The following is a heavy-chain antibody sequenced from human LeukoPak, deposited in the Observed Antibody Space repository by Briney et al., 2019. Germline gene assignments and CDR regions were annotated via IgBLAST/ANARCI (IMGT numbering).Heavy chain of an antibody. CDR1: GGSISSSSYY. V-gene: IGHV4-39*01. D-gene: IGHD3-22*01. CDR3: ARHYGTPHAYYYDSSGYLNWFDP. J-gene: IGHJ5*02. Sequence: SETLSLTCTVSGGSISSSSYYWGWIRQPPGKGLEWIGSMYNYGSTYYNPSLKSRVTISVDTSKNQFSLKLSSVTAADTAVYYCARHYGTPHAYYYDSSGYLNWFDPWGQGTLVTVSS. CDR2: MYNYGST.